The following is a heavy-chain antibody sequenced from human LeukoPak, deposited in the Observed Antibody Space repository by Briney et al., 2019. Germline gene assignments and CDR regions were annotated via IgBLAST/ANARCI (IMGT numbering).Heavy chain of an antibody. V-gene: IGHV1-8*03. CDR1: GYTFTGYY. CDR3: ARLDFWEHMDV. Sequence: ASVKVSCKASGYTFTGYYMHWVRQAPGQGLEWMGWINPNSGNTGYAQKFQGRVTITRNTSISTAYMELSSLRSEDTAVYYCARLDFWEHMDVWGKGTTVTVSS. D-gene: IGHD3-3*01. CDR2: INPNSGNT. J-gene: IGHJ6*03.